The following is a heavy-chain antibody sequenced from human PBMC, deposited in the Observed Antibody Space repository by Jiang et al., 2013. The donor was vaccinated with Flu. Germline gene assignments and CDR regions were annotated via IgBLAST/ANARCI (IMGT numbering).Heavy chain of an antibody. CDR1: GYTFTSYG. D-gene: IGHD3-22*01. Sequence: QSGSEVKKPGASVKVSCKASGYTFTSYGISWVRQAPGQGLEWMGWISAYNGNTNYAQKLQGRVTMTTDTSTSTAYMELRSLRSDDTAVYYCAREVIGYDSSGYSIDYWGQGTLVTVSS. CDR2: ISAYNGNT. V-gene: IGHV1-18*04. CDR3: AREVIGYDSSGYSIDY. J-gene: IGHJ4*02.